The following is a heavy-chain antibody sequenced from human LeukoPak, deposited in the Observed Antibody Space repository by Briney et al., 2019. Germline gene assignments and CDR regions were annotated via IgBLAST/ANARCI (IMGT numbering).Heavy chain of an antibody. Sequence: GGSLRLSCAASGFTFSSYSMNWVRQAPGKGLEWFSYISSSSSTIYYADSVKGRFTISRDNAKNSLYLQMNSLRAEDTAVYYCAREYSSSWYTPYYYYYMDVWGKGTTVTVSS. V-gene: IGHV3-48*01. CDR1: GFTFSSYS. D-gene: IGHD6-13*01. CDR2: ISSSSSTI. CDR3: AREYSSSWYTPYYYYYMDV. J-gene: IGHJ6*03.